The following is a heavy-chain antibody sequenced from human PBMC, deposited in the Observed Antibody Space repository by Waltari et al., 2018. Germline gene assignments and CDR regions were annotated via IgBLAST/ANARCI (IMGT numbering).Heavy chain of an antibody. J-gene: IGHJ2*01. CDR2: IYYSGST. V-gene: IGHV4-39*01. Sequence: QLQLQESGPGLVKPSETLSLTCTVSGGSISSSSYYWGWIRQPPGKGLEGIGSIYYSGSTYYNPSPKSAVTISVDTSKNQFSLKLSSVTAADTAVYYCARVGFASIGYYYDSSGYYGGKYWYFDLWGRGTLVTVSS. D-gene: IGHD3-22*01. CDR3: ARVGFASIGYYYDSSGYYGGKYWYFDL. CDR1: GGSISSSSYY.